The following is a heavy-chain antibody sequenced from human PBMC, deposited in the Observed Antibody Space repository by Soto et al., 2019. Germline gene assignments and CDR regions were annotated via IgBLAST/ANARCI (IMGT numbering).Heavy chain of an antibody. CDR3: ARGAGITMVRGVTPDFDY. J-gene: IGHJ4*02. Sequence: AASVKVSCKASGGTFSSYAISWVRQAPGQGLEWMGGIIPIFGTANYAQKFQGRVTITADESTSTAYMELSSLRSEDTAVYYCARGAGITMVRGVTPDFDYWGQGTLVTVS. CDR2: IIPIFGTA. CDR1: GGTFSSYA. D-gene: IGHD3-10*01. V-gene: IGHV1-69*13.